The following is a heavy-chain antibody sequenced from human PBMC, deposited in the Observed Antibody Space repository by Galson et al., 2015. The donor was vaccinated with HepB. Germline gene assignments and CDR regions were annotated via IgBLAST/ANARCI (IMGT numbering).Heavy chain of an antibody. CDR3: VSTDWGAPYF. D-gene: IGHD2/OR15-2a*01. J-gene: IGHJ4*02. Sequence: SLRLSCAASGFTFSRSRMHWVRQSPGKGLVWVSRINPDGSRTSYADSVKGRVTISRDNDRHTLHLQLDSPTDEDTALYFCVSTDWGAPYFWGQGTLVTVSS. V-gene: IGHV3-74*01. CDR1: GFTFSRSR. CDR2: INPDGSRT.